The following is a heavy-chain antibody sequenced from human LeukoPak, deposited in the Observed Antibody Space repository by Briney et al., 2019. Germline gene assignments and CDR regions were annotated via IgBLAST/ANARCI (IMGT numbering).Heavy chain of an antibody. J-gene: IGHJ5*02. D-gene: IGHD6-19*01. CDR1: GYTFTSYA. CDR2: INTNTGNP. Sequence: ASVKVSCKASGYTFTSYAMNWVRQAPGQGLEWMGWINTNTGNPTYAQGFTGRFVFSLDTSVSTAYLQIGSLKAEDTAVYYCARDAVAGSRMDWFDPWGQGTLVTVSS. CDR3: ARDAVAGSRMDWFDP. V-gene: IGHV7-4-1*01.